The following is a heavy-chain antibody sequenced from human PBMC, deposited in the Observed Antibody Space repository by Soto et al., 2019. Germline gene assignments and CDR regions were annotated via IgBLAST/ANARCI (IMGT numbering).Heavy chain of an antibody. CDR2: VHHSGST. J-gene: IGHJ4*02. Sequence: QVQLQESGPGLVKLSGILSLTCAVSGGSITDNGWSGIRQTPGKGLEWIGEVHHSGSTNYSPSLKSRVTMSVDTSKNDFSLKLFSLTAADTAIYYCAREGDHPFSLGYWGQGTLVTVSS. D-gene: IGHD3-16*01. CDR1: GGSITDNG. CDR3: AREGDHPFSLGY. V-gene: IGHV4-4*02.